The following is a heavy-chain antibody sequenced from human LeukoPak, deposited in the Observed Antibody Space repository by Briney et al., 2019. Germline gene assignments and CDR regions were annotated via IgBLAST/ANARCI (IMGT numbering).Heavy chain of an antibody. CDR3: ARDPSHGSGSYLTWFDP. CDR2: INHCGGST. D-gene: IGHD3-10*01. Sequence: ASVKVSCKASGYTFTSYYIHRVGQAPGQGLEWMGIINHCGGSTSYAQKFQGRVTMTRDTFASTVYMELSSLRSEDTAVYYCARDPSHGSGSYLTWFDPWGQGTLVTVSS. J-gene: IGHJ5*02. V-gene: IGHV1-46*01. CDR1: GYTFTSYY.